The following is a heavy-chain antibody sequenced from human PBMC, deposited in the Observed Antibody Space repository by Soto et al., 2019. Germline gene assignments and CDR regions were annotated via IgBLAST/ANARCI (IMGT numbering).Heavy chain of an antibody. D-gene: IGHD2-21*02. CDR2: ITGSGGTI. V-gene: IGHV3-23*01. Sequence: DVQLLESGGGLVQPGGSLRLSCAASGFSFSKYAMIWVRQAPGKGQEWVSGITGSGGTIEYTASVKGRFTISRDNSKNTGYLQMNSLSAEDTAMYYCAKDAVPGDGWWLVSDWGQGTQVTVS. J-gene: IGHJ4*02. CDR1: GFSFSKYA. CDR3: AKDAVPGDGWWLVSD.